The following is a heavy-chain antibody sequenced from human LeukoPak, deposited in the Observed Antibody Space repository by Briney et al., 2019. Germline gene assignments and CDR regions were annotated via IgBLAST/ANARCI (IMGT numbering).Heavy chain of an antibody. CDR3: ARDSGYCSSTGCYVHYFDY. V-gene: IGHV3-21*01. Sequence: GGSLRLSCAASGFTFNSYSMNWVRQTPGKGLEWVSSISSSSGYINYADSVKGRFTVSRDNAKNSLYPQMNSLRAEDTAVYYCARDSGYCSSTGCYVHYFDYWGQGTLVTVSS. CDR2: ISSSSGYI. J-gene: IGHJ4*02. D-gene: IGHD2-2*01. CDR1: GFTFNSYS.